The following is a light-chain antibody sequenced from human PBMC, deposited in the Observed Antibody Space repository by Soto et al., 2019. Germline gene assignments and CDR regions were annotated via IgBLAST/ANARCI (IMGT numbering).Light chain of an antibody. CDR2: DVS. V-gene: IGLV2-14*01. Sequence: QSALTQPASVSGSPGQSITISCTGTSSDVGGYNYVSWYQQHPGKAPKLIIYDVSNRPSGVSYRFSASKSGSTASLTISGLQAEDEADYYCRSYSSSTTHVLFGGGTKVTVL. J-gene: IGLJ2*01. CDR3: RSYSSSTTHVL. CDR1: SSDVGGYNY.